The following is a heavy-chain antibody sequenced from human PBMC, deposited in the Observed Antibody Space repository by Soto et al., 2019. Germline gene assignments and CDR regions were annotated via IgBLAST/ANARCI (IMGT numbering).Heavy chain of an antibody. J-gene: IGHJ4*02. V-gene: IGHV4-39*01. CDR1: GGSISSSSYY. CDR3: ARHSPNTMIVVDIFDY. CDR2: IYYSGST. D-gene: IGHD3-22*01. Sequence: PSETLSLTCTVSGGSISSSSYYWGWIRQPPGKGLEWIGSIYYSGSTYYNPSLKSRVTISVDTSKNQFSLKLSSVTAADTAVYYCARHSPNTMIVVDIFDYWGQGTLVTVSS.